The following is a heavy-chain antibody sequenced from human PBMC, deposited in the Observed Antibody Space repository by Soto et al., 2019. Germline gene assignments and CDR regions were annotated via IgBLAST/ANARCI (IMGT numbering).Heavy chain of an antibody. Sequence: PGGSLRLSCAASGFTFSSYGMHWVRQAPGKGLEWVAVIWYDGSNKYYADSVKGRFTISRDNSKNTLYLQMNSLRAEDTAVYYCARDLSALPPPYYYYGMDVWGQGTTVTVS. J-gene: IGHJ6*02. CDR1: GFTFSSYG. D-gene: IGHD3-3*01. CDR2: IWYDGSNK. V-gene: IGHV3-33*01. CDR3: ARDLSALPPPYYYYGMDV.